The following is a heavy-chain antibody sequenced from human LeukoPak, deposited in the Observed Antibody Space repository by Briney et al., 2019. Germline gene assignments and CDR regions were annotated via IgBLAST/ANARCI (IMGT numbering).Heavy chain of an antibody. D-gene: IGHD2-15*01. CDR1: GFTFSSYS. CDR2: ISSSSSYI. J-gene: IGHJ3*02. Sequence: GGSLRLSCAASGFTFSSYSMNWVRQAPGKGLEWVSSISSSSSYIYYADSVKGRFTISRDNAKNSLYLQMNSLRAEDTAVYYYAREDIVVVVAARGPAFDIWGQGTMVTVSS. CDR3: AREDIVVVVAARGPAFDI. V-gene: IGHV3-21*01.